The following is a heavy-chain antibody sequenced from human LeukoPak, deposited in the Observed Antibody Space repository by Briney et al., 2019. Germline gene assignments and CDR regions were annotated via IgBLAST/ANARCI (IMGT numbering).Heavy chain of an antibody. D-gene: IGHD2-21*02. V-gene: IGHV3-73*01. CDR2: IRSKANSYAT. Sequence: QPGGSLRLSCATSGFTFSDSAMHWVRQASGKGLEWVGRIRSKANSYATAYAASVKGRFTISRDDSKNTAYLQMNSLKTEDTAVYYCTRWTAFCGGDCYYDYWGQGTLVTVSS. J-gene: IGHJ4*02. CDR3: TRWTAFCGGDCYYDY. CDR1: GFTFSDSA.